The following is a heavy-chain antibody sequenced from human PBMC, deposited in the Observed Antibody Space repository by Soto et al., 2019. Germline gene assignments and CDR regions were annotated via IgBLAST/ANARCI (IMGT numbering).Heavy chain of an antibody. J-gene: IGHJ4*02. V-gene: IGHV3-33*01. Sequence: QVQLVESGGGVVQPGRSLRLSCAASGFTFSSYGMHWVRQAPGKGLEWVAVIWYDGSNKYYADSVKGRFTISRDNSKNTLYLQMNSLGAEDTAVYYCAREFDYDYVWGSYRYTPLIYWGQGTLVTVSS. CDR1: GFTFSSYG. CDR2: IWYDGSNK. CDR3: AREFDYDYVWGSYRYTPLIY. D-gene: IGHD3-16*02.